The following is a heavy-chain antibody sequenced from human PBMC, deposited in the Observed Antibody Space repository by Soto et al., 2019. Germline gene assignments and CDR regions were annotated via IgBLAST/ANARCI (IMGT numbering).Heavy chain of an antibody. CDR3: ARTLCIAAAGTFDY. CDR2: IDWDDDK. CDR1: GFSLSTSGMC. D-gene: IGHD6-13*01. Sequence: SGTTLVNPTQTLTLTCTFSGFSLSTSGMCVSWIRQPPGKALEWLARIDWDDDKYYSTSLKTRLTISKDTSKNQVVLTMTNMDPVDTATYYCARTLCIAAAGTFDYSGQGTLVTVSS. J-gene: IGHJ4*02. V-gene: IGHV2-70*11.